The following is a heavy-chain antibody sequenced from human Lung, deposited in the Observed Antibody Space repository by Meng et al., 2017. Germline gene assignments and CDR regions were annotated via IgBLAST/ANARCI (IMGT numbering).Heavy chain of an antibody. Sequence: QVPLIQVGVTPLTSFVSLLLSWFVSGWSVSDLHWSWIRTAPGKGLEWIGEINHSGSTNYNPSLESRATISVDTSQNNLSLKLSSVTAADSAVYYCARGPTTMAHDFDYWGQGTLVTVSS. V-gene: IGHV4-34*02. CDR3: ARGPTTMAHDFDY. J-gene: IGHJ4*02. CDR2: INHSGST. D-gene: IGHD4-11*01. CDR1: GWSVSDLH.